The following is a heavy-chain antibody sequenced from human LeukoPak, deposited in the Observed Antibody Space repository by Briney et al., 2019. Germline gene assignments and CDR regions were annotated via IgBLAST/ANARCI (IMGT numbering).Heavy chain of an antibody. CDR1: GGSISSGDYY. D-gene: IGHD3-22*01. V-gene: IGHV4-30-4*01. J-gene: IGHJ4*02. CDR3: ARDYYDSSGYPKVYYFDY. CDR2: SYYSGST. Sequence: SQTLSLTCTVSGGSISSGDYYWSWIRQPPGKGLEWIGYSYYSGSTYYNPSLKSRVTISVDTSKNQFSLKLSSVTAADTAVYYCARDYYDSSGYPKVYYFDYWGQGTLVTVSS.